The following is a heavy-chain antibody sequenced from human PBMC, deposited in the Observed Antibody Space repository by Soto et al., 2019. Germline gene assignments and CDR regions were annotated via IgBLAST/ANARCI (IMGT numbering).Heavy chain of an antibody. CDR1: GFTFSSYS. CDR3: ARDIDYDFWSGYPAGGAFDI. CDR2: ISSSSSYI. Sequence: GGSLRLSCAASGFTFSSYSMNWVRQAPGKGLEWFSSISSSSSYIYYADSVKGRFTISRDNAKNSLYLQMNSLRAEDTAVYYCARDIDYDFWSGYPAGGAFDIWGQGTMVTVSS. J-gene: IGHJ3*02. V-gene: IGHV3-21*01. D-gene: IGHD3-3*01.